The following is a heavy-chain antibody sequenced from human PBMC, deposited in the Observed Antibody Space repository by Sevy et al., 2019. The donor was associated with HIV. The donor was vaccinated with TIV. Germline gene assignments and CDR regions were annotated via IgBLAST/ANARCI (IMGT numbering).Heavy chain of an antibody. V-gene: IGHV3-30*02. CDR2: IRNDGSTK. CDR3: VKWPHPAVTTSYALDV. J-gene: IGHJ6*02. Sequence: GGSLRLSCAASGFIFKSYGMNWVRQAPGKGLEWVTFIRNDGSTKYYADSVRGRFTVSRDNSKNTLYLQMSSLRPEDTAAYYCVKWPHPAVTTSYALDVWGQGTTVTVSS. D-gene: IGHD4-17*01. CDR1: GFIFKSYG.